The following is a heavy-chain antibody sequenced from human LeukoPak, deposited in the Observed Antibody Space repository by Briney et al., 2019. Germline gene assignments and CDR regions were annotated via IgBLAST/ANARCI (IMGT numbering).Heavy chain of an antibody. D-gene: IGHD2-2*01. Sequence: SQTLSLTCTVSGVSISSGGDYWSWIRQHPGKCLEWIGYIYYSGRTSYNPSLKSRVSISVDTSKNHFSLKLNSVTAADTAVYYCARGSSTRRGDWFDPWGQGTLVTVSS. J-gene: IGHJ5*02. CDR2: IYYSGRT. CDR1: GVSISSGGDY. CDR3: ARGSSTRRGDWFDP. V-gene: IGHV4-31*03.